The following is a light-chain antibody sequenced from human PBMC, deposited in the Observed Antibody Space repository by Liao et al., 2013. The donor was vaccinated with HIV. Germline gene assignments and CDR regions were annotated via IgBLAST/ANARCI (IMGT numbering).Light chain of an antibody. CDR1: NIGSKS. Sequence: SYELTQSPSVSVAPGKTARITCGGYNIGSKSVHWYQQKPGQAPVLVIYYNSDRPSGIPERFSGSSSGTTVTLTISGVQAEDEADYYCQSADSSGTYPVFGGGTKLTVL. J-gene: IGLJ3*02. CDR3: QSADSSGTYPV. CDR2: YNS. V-gene: IGLV3-21*01.